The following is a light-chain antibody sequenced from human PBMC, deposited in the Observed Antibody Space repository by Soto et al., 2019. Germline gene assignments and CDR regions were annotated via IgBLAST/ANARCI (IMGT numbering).Light chain of an antibody. V-gene: IGLV2-14*01. J-gene: IGLJ1*01. Sequence: QSVLTQPASVSGSPGQSITISCTGKSSDVGAYNYVSWYQQHPGKAPKLMIYDVNNRPSGVSNRFSGSKSGNTASLTISGLQAEDEADYYCSSYTSSSTEVFGTGTKVTVL. CDR2: DVN. CDR1: SSDVGAYNY. CDR3: SSYTSSSTEV.